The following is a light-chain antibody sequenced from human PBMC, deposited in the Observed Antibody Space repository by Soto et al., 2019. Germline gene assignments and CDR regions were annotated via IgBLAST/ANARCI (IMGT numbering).Light chain of an antibody. CDR2: DAS. J-gene: IGKJ5*01. CDR3: QQRSNLPPT. Sequence: IVLTLSAATLPLSPGKRATLSCRASQSVDIYLAWYRQIPGQAPRLLIYDASNRATGIPDRFSGGGYGTDFNLTISSLETEDFAIYYCQQRSNLPPTFGQGTRLEIK. V-gene: IGKV3-11*01. CDR1: QSVDIY.